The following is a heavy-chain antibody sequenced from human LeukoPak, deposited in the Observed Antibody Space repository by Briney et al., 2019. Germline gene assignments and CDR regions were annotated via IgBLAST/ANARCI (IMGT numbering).Heavy chain of an antibody. CDR1: GGTFSSYA. CDR2: IIPILGIA. D-gene: IGHD6-13*01. CDR3: ARDPGGQQLQYYYYGMDV. V-gene: IGHV1-69*04. Sequence: GASVKVSCKASGGTFSSYAISWVRQAPGQGLEWMGRIIPILGIANYAQKFQGRVTITADKSTSTAYMELSSLRAEDTAVYYCARDPGGQQLQYYYYGMDVWGQGTTVTVSS. J-gene: IGHJ6*02.